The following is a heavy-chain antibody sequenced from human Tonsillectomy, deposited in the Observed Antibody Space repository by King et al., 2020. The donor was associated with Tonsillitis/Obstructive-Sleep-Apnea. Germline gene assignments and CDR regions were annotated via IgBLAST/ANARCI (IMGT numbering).Heavy chain of an antibody. CDR3: ASSEESPTYFES. CDR2: IYSGGSR. Sequence: EVQLVESGGGLVRPGGSLRLSCAASGFTVSSNYMTWVRQAPGKGLEWVSIIYSGGSRYYADSVRGRFTISRDTSKNTVYLQMHSLRAEDTAVYYCASSEESPTYFESWGQGTLVTVSS. V-gene: IGHV3-66*01. CDR1: GFTVSSNY. J-gene: IGHJ4*02.